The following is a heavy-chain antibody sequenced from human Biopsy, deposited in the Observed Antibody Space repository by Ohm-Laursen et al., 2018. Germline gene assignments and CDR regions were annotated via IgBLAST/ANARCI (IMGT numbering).Heavy chain of an antibody. D-gene: IGHD3-10*01. V-gene: IGHV3-74*03. CDR1: GFTFNSYW. J-gene: IGHJ6*02. Sequence: SLRLSCAASGFTFNSYWMNWVRQAPGKGLVWVSRMNIDGSGTKYADSVKGRVTVARDNPKNTLYLQMNRLTAEDTAIYYCTRAYRYCLDGLDIWGQGTTVTVSS. CDR3: TRAYRYCLDGLDI. CDR2: MNIDGSGT.